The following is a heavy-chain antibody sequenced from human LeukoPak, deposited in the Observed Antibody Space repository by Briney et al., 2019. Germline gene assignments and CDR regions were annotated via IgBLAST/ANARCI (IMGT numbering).Heavy chain of an antibody. J-gene: IGHJ4*02. V-gene: IGHV4-61*02. CDR1: GDSISSGDYY. CDR3: ARDLWSTAAGIFDF. Sequence: SETLSLTCTVSGDSISSGDYYWSWIRQPAGKGLEWIGRISSSGSTNYNPSLKSRVTISVDTSKNQFSLKLSSVTAADTAVYFCARDLWSTAAGIFDFWGQGALVTVSS. D-gene: IGHD6-25*01. CDR2: ISSSGST.